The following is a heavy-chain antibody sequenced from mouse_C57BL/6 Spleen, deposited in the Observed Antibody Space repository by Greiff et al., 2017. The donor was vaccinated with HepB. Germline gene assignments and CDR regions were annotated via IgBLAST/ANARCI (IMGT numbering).Heavy chain of an antibody. V-gene: IGHV1-80*01. CDR2: IYPGDGDT. J-gene: IGHJ2*01. D-gene: IGHD1-1*01. CDR3: ARGDYYGSSYGY. Sequence: QVQLQQSGAELVKPGASVKISCKASGYAFSSYWMNWVKQRPGKGLEWIGQIYPGDGDTNYNGKFKGKATLTADKSSSTAYMQLSSLTSEDSAVYFCARGDYYGSSYGYWGQGTTRTVSS. CDR1: GYAFSSYW.